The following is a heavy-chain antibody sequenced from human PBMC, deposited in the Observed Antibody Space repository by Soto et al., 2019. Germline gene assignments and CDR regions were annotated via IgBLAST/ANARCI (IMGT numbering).Heavy chain of an antibody. D-gene: IGHD3-16*01. V-gene: IGHV4-30-4*01. Sequence: QVQLQESGPGLVEPSQTLSLTCTVSGGSISSGDYYWSWIRQPPGKGLEWIGHIYNSGSTYSNPSLKSRVTISVDTSKNQFSLKLSSVTAADTAVYYCARGPDGVKVDYWGQGTLVTVSS. J-gene: IGHJ4*02. CDR2: IYNSGST. CDR1: GGSISSGDYY. CDR3: ARGPDGVKVDY.